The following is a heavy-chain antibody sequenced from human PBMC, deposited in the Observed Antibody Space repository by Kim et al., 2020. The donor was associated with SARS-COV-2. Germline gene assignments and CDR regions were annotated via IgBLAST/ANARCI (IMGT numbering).Heavy chain of an antibody. CDR3: ARTLEDPIAAAGTYYYYGMDV. CDR2: IIPIFGTA. V-gene: IGHV1-69*13. J-gene: IGHJ6*02. D-gene: IGHD6-13*01. CDR1: GGTFSSYA. Sequence: SVKVSCKASGGTFSSYAISWVRQAPGQGLEWMGGIIPIFGTANYAQKFQGRVTITADESTSTAYMELSSLRSEDTAVYYCARTLEDPIAAAGTYYYYGMDVWGQGTTVTVSS.